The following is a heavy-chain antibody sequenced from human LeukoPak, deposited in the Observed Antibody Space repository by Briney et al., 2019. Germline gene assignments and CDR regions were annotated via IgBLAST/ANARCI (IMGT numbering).Heavy chain of an antibody. D-gene: IGHD2-15*01. CDR2: INSDESSA. J-gene: IGHJ4*02. CDR3: AKSRRAYCSGGSCFGLWDY. CDR1: GFTFSTYW. Sequence: GGSLRLSCAASGFTFSTYWMHWVRQAPEKGLVWVSRINSDESSATYADSVKGRFTISRDNAKNTLYLQMNSLRAEDTAVYYCAKSRRAYCSGGSCFGLWDYWGQGTLVTVSS. V-gene: IGHV3-74*01.